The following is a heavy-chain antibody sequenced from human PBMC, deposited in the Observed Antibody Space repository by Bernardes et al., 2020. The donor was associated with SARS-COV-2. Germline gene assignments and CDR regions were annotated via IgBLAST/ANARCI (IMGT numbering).Heavy chain of an antibody. D-gene: IGHD2-15*01. J-gene: IGHJ6*02. V-gene: IGHV3-33*07. CDR1: EFPFFSFG. Sequence: GGSLRLSCEAYEFPFFSFGMYWVRQAPGKGLEWVAVIWYDGTKQFLADSVKGRFTIARDNSQNTLSLQMDSLRVEDTAVYYCARGRRITDPDHYYHGLDLWGQGTAVTVS. CDR3: ARGRRITDPDHYYHGLDL. CDR2: IWYDGTKQ.